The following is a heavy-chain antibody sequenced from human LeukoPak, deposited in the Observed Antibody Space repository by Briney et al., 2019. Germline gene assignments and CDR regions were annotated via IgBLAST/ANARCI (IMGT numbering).Heavy chain of an antibody. D-gene: IGHD1-7*01. CDR2: ISWNSGTI. CDR1: GFTFDDYA. Sequence: GGSLRLSCAASGFTFDDYAMHWVRQAPGKGLEWVSGISWNSGTIGYADSVKGRFTISRDNAKSSLYLQMKSLRGEDMALYYCARGSRNWNYVNAFDIWGQGTMVTVSS. J-gene: IGHJ3*02. CDR3: ARGSRNWNYVNAFDI. V-gene: IGHV3-9*03.